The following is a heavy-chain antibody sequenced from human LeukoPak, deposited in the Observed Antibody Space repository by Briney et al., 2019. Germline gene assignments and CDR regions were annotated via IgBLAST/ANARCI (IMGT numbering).Heavy chain of an antibody. Sequence: GASVNVSCKASGYTFTGYYMHWVRQAPGQGLEWMGCINPSSGGTDYAQKFQGRVTMTRDTSISTAYMELSRLTSDDTAVYYCAGLSGYDPYYFDYWGQGTLVAVSS. J-gene: IGHJ4*02. CDR1: GYTFTGYY. D-gene: IGHD5-12*01. CDR2: INPSSGGT. CDR3: AGLSGYDPYYFDY. V-gene: IGHV1-2*02.